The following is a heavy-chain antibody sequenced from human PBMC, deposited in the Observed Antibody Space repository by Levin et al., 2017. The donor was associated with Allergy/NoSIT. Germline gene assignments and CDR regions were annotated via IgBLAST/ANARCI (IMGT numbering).Heavy chain of an antibody. CDR2: IYDTGNT. CDR3: ARFVWGSDRGFDY. CDR1: CGSISSDN. Sequence: SQTLSLTCTVSCGSISSDNWSWIRQPPGKGLEWIGYIYDTGNTNYNPSLKSRVTLSVDTSKNQFSLKLSSVTPADTAVYYCARFVWGSDRGFDYWGQGTLVTVSS. V-gene: IGHV4-59*01. J-gene: IGHJ4*02. D-gene: IGHD3-16*02.